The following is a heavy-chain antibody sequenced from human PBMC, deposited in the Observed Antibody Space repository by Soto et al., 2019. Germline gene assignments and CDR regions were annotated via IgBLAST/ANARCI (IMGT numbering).Heavy chain of an antibody. CDR3: ARESLGHYDTSTYPIDYFDY. J-gene: IGHJ4*02. CDR1: GGSLSSYY. Sequence: QVQLQESGPGLVRPSETLSLTCTVSGGSLSSYYWSWIRQSPGKGLEWIGYIYYTGSTKFHPSLKSRVTISVDRSKNQFSLNLRSLTAADTAVYYCARESLGHYDTSTYPIDYFDYWGRGTLVTVSS. D-gene: IGHD3-22*01. CDR2: IYYTGST. V-gene: IGHV4-59*01.